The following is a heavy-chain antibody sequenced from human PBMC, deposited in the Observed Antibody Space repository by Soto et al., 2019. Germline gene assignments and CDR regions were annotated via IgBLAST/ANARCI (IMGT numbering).Heavy chain of an antibody. D-gene: IGHD2-2*01. CDR3: ARQPESTSYFDY. CDR2: IYYSGST. J-gene: IGHJ4*02. V-gene: IGHV4-59*08. CDR1: GGSISSYY. Sequence: PSETLSLTCTVSGGSISSYYWSWIRQPPGKGLEWIGYIYYSGSTTYNPSLKSRVTISVDTSKNQFSLKLSSVTAADRAVYYCARQPESTSYFDYWGQGILVTVSS.